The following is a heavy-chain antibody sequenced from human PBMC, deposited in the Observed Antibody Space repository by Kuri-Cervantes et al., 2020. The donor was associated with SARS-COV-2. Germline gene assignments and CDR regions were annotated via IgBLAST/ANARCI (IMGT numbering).Heavy chain of an antibody. Sequence: GESLKISCAASGFTFSSYWMNWVRQAPGKGLEWVSSISSSSSYIYYADSVKGRFTISRDNAKNSLYLQMNSLRAEDTAVYYCARDFVVVPAAPTGDAMDVWGQGTTVTVSS. CDR2: ISSSSSYI. CDR1: GFTFSSYW. D-gene: IGHD2-2*01. V-gene: IGHV3-21*01. J-gene: IGHJ6*02. CDR3: ARDFVVVPAAPTGDAMDV.